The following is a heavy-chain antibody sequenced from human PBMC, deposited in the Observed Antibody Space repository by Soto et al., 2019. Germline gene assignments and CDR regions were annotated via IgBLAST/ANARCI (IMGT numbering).Heavy chain of an antibody. CDR3: ARDYYDSSGYLAPLDY. J-gene: IGHJ4*02. V-gene: IGHV3-21*01. D-gene: IGHD3-22*01. Sequence: GRSMRLSCAASGFTFSSYSINWVRQAPGKGLEWVSSISGSSSYIYYADSVKGRFTISRDNAKNSLYLQMNSLRAENTAVYYCARDYYDSSGYLAPLDYWGQGT. CDR1: GFTFSSYS. CDR2: ISGSSSYI.